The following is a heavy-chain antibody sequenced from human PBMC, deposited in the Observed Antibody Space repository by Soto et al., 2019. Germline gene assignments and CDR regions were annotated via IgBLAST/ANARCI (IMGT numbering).Heavy chain of an antibody. CDR3: ARNGSDYDYVWGSYRSLDY. Sequence: GGSLRLSCAASGFTFSSYWMHWDRQAPGKGLVWVSRIRSDGTNAEYAGSVKGRFTISRDNSKNTLYLQMNSLRAEDTAVYYCARNGSDYDYVWGSYRSLDYWGQGTLVTVSS. CDR1: GFTFSSYW. CDR2: IRSDGTNA. D-gene: IGHD3-16*02. J-gene: IGHJ4*02. V-gene: IGHV3-74*03.